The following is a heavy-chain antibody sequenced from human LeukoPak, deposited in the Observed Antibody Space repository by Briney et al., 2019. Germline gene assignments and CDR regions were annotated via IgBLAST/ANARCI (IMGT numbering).Heavy chain of an antibody. Sequence: GGSLRLSCAASGFTFSSYSMNWVRQAPGKGLEWVSSISSSSSYIYYADSVKGRFTISRDNSKNTLYLQMNSLRAEDTAVYYCAKDFEGVGVPAAILGPDGDYWGQGTLVTVSP. J-gene: IGHJ4*02. CDR1: GFTFSSYS. CDR2: ISSSSSYI. CDR3: AKDFEGVGVPAAILGPDGDY. D-gene: IGHD2-2*01. V-gene: IGHV3-21*01.